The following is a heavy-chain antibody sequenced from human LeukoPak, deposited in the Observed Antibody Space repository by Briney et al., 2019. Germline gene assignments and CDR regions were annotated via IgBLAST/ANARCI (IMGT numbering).Heavy chain of an antibody. CDR3: AREVVGGSITGMKGYFDY. Sequence: ASVKVSCKASGYTFTGYYMHWVRQAPGQGLEWMGWINPNSGGTNYAQKFQGRVTMTRDTSISTAYMELSRLRSDDTAVYYCAREVVGGSITGMKGYFDYWGQGTLVTVSS. CDR2: INPNSGGT. CDR1: GYTFTGYY. J-gene: IGHJ4*02. D-gene: IGHD1-20*01. V-gene: IGHV1-2*02.